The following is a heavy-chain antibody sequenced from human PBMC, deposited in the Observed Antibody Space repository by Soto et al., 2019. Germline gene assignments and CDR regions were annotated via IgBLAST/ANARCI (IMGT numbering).Heavy chain of an antibody. CDR3: ARVPDR. CDR1: GGYMRNVVDS. CDR2: IYHSGST. J-gene: IGHJ5*02. V-gene: IGHV4-30-2*01. Sequence: TSETLCLPCAVSGGYMRNVVDSWSWIRQPPGKDLEWIGYIYHSGSTYYNPSLKSRVTISVDRSKNQFSLKLSSVTAADTAVYYCARVPDRWGQGTLVTVSS. D-gene: IGHD2-2*01.